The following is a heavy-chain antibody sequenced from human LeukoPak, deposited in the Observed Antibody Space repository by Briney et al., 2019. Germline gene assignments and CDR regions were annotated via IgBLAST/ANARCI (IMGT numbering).Heavy chain of an antibody. D-gene: IGHD5-12*01. CDR3: ASFGELATGYYYGMDV. CDR2: ISSSSSYI. CDR1: GFTFSSYS. V-gene: IGHV3-21*01. J-gene: IGHJ6*02. Sequence: NPGGSLRLSCAASGFTFSSYSMNWVRQAPGKGLEWVSSISSSSSYIYYADSVKGRFTISRDNAKNSLYLQMNSLRAEDTAVYYCASFGELATGYYYGMDVWGQGTTVTVSS.